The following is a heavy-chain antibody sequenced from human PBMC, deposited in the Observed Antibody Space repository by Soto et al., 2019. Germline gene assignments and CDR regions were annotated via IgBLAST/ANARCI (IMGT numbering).Heavy chain of an antibody. J-gene: IGHJ4*02. CDR1: GGTFSSYA. CDR2: IIPIFGTA. Sequence: ASVKVSCKASGGTFSSYAISWVRQAPGQGLEWMGGIIPIFGTANYAQKFQGRVTITADESTSTAYMELSSLRSEDTAVYYCARARGYDSSGYYHLDYWGQGTLVTVSS. CDR3: ARARGYDSSGYYHLDY. D-gene: IGHD3-22*01. V-gene: IGHV1-69*13.